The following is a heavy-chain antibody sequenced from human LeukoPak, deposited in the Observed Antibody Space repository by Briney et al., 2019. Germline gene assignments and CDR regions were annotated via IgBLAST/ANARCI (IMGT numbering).Heavy chain of an antibody. J-gene: IGHJ4*02. D-gene: IGHD3-3*01. CDR1: GFTFSSYS. Sequence: GGSLRLSCAASGFTFSSYSMNWVRQAPGKGLEWVSGISGSGGSTYYADSAKGRFTISRDNSKNTLYLQMNSLRAEDTAVYYCAKTPLRFLEWLLGDWGQGTLVTVSS. CDR3: AKTPLRFLEWLLGD. V-gene: IGHV3-23*01. CDR2: ISGSGGST.